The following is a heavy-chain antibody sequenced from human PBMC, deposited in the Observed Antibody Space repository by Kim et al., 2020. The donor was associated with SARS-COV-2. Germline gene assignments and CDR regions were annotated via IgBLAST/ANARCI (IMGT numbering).Heavy chain of an antibody. D-gene: IGHD3-3*01. CDR2: INHSGST. J-gene: IGHJ5*02. V-gene: IGHV4-34*01. CDR3: ARGQRYFWSGRGHNWFDP. Sequence: SETLSLTCAVYGGSFSGYYWSWIRQPPGKGLEWIGEINHSGSTNYNPSLKSRVTISVDTSKNQFSLKLSSVTAADTAVYYCARGQRYFWSGRGHNWFDPWGQGTLVTVSS. CDR1: GGSFSGYY.